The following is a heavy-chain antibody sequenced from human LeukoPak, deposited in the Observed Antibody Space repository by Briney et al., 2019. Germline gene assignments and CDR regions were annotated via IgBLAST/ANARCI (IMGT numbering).Heavy chain of an antibody. CDR2: INPNSGGT. Sequence: ASVKVSCKASGYTFTGYYMHWVRQAPGQGLEWMGWINPNSGGTNYAQKFQGRVTMTRDTSISTAYMELSRLRSDDTAVYYCARGGAVAGHPRPLTLGYYGMDVWGQGTTVTVSS. CDR1: GYTFTGYY. V-gene: IGHV1-2*02. D-gene: IGHD6-19*01. J-gene: IGHJ6*02. CDR3: ARGGAVAGHPRPLTLGYYGMDV.